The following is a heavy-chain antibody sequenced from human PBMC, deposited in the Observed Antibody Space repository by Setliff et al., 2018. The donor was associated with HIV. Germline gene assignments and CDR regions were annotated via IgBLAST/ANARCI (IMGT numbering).Heavy chain of an antibody. CDR1: GGSFSGYY. Sequence: SEILSLTCAVYGGSFSGYYWSWIRQPPGKGLEWIGEINHDRTTHYNPSLKSRVTISVDTSKNQFSLTLNSVTAADTAVDYCARGSRQLTIFGVVFKTNYYFMDVWGKGTAVTVSS. J-gene: IGHJ6*03. V-gene: IGHV4-34*01. CDR2: INHDRTT. D-gene: IGHD3-3*01. CDR3: ARGSRQLTIFGVVFKTNYYFMDV.